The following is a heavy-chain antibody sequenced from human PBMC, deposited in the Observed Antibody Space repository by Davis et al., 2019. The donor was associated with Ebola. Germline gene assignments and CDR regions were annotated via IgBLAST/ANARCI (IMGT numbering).Heavy chain of an antibody. CDR3: AKDRDSGSYYITKKPSPYYYYYGMDV. J-gene: IGHJ6*02. Sequence: GESLKISCAASGFTFSSYAMSWVRQAPGKGLEWVSAISGSGGSTYYADSVKGRFTISRDNSKNTLYLQMNSLRAEDTAVYYCAKDRDSGSYYITKKPSPYYYYYGMDVWGQGTTVTVSS. D-gene: IGHD1-26*01. V-gene: IGHV3-23*01. CDR2: ISGSGGST. CDR1: GFTFSSYA.